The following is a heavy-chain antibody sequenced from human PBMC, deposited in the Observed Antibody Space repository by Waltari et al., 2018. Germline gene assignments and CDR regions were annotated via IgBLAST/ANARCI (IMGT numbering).Heavy chain of an antibody. Sequence: QVQLVQSGAEVKKPGASVKVSCKASGYTFTSYDINWVRQAPGKGLEWMGGFDPEDGETIYAQKFQGRVTMTEDTSTDTAYMELSSLRSEDTAVYYCATLDTAMVSVDYWGQGTLVTVSS. V-gene: IGHV1-24*01. CDR2: FDPEDGET. J-gene: IGHJ4*02. D-gene: IGHD5-18*01. CDR3: ATLDTAMVSVDY. CDR1: GYTFTSYD.